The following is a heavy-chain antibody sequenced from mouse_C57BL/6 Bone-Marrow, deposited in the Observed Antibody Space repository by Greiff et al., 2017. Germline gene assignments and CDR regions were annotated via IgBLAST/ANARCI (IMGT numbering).Heavy chain of an antibody. CDR1: GYTFTSYG. CDR3: ARGICLRRDY. CDR2: IYPRSGNT. Sequence: LVESGAELARPGASVKLSCKASGYTFTSYGISWVKQRTGQGLEWIGEIYPRSGNTYYNEKFKGKATLTADKSSSTAYMELRSLTSEDSAVYFCARGICLRRDYWGQGTTLTVSS. V-gene: IGHV1-81*01. D-gene: IGHD2-12*01. J-gene: IGHJ2*01.